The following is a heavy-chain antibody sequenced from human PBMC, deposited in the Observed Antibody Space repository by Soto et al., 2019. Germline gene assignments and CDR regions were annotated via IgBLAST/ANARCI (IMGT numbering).Heavy chain of an antibody. CDR3: AGVSSGWYGYDY. CDR1: GFTFSSYW. Sequence: EVQLVESGGGLVQPGGSLRLSCAASGFTFSSYWMSWVRQAPGKGLEWVANIKQDGSEKYYVDSVKGRFTISRDNAKNSLYLEMNSLRAEESAVFYCAGVSSGWYGYDYWGQGTLGTVSS. CDR2: IKQDGSEK. V-gene: IGHV3-7*04. D-gene: IGHD6-19*01. J-gene: IGHJ4*02.